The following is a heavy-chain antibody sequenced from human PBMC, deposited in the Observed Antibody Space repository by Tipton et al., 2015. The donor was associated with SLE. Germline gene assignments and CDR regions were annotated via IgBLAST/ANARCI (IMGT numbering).Heavy chain of an antibody. J-gene: IGHJ3*02. D-gene: IGHD1-20*01. CDR2: ISYSGNT. CDR3: ARGIVTGKLDAFDI. CDR1: GGSISSHY. Sequence: TLSLTCTVSGGSISSHYWSWIRQPPGKGLEWIGYISYSGNTNYNPSLKSRVTISVDTSKNQFSLKLSFVTAADTAVYYCARGIVTGKLDAFDIWGQGTLVTISS. V-gene: IGHV4-59*11.